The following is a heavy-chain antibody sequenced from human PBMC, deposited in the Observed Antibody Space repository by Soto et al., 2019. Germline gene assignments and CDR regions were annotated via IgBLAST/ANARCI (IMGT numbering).Heavy chain of an antibody. V-gene: IGHV4-30-4*01. CDR1: GGSISSGDYY. D-gene: IGHD3-22*01. J-gene: IGHJ4*02. CDR2: IYYSGST. CDR3: ARGYDSSGYYYGIFDY. Sequence: TLSLTCTVSGGSISSGDYYWSWIRQPPGKGLEWIGYIYYSGSTYYNPSLKSRVTISVDTSKNQFSLKLSSVTAADTAVYYCARGYDSSGYYYGIFDYWGQGTRVTVSS.